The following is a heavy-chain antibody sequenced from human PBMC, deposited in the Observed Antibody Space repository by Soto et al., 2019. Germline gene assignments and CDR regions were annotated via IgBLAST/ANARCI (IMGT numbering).Heavy chain of an antibody. V-gene: IGHV1-3*01. CDR3: ASKDYYRTGIYYFDS. CDR1: GYTFTTYP. Sequence: QVQLVQSGAEVKKPGASVKVSCKASGYTFTTYPIHWVRQAPGQGLEWMGWINPGNGDRDYLQKFQGRVTVTRDTSESTAYTELSSLTSEDTAVYYCASKDYYRTGIYYFDSWGQGTQVTVSS. J-gene: IGHJ4*02. CDR2: INPGNGDR. D-gene: IGHD3-10*01.